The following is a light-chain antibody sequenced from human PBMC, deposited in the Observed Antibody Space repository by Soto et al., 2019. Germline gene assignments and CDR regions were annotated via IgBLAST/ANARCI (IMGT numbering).Light chain of an antibody. CDR3: SQDRCPPPSWT. CDR2: GAS. J-gene: IGKJ1*01. V-gene: IGKV3-20*01. Sequence: ETVLTQSPGTLSLSPGERATLFCRASQRISNNFLAWYQQIPGQAPSLLMFGASSRATGIPDRFSGSGSGTEFPLNVDRLEPREFALEFRSQDRCPPPSWTFGQGTKVEIK. CDR1: QRISNNF.